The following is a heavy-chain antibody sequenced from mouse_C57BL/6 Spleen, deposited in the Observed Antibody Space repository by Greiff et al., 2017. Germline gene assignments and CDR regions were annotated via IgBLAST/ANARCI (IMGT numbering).Heavy chain of an antibody. Sequence: EVQLQQSGAELVRPGASVKLSCTASGFNIKDDYMHWVKQRPEQGLEWIGWIDPENGDTEYASKFQGKATITADTSSNPAYLQLSSLTSEDTAVYYCTTNYGSSWYFDVWGTGTTVTVSS. D-gene: IGHD1-1*01. V-gene: IGHV14-4*01. J-gene: IGHJ1*03. CDR2: IDPENGDT. CDR3: TTNYGSSWYFDV. CDR1: GFNIKDDY.